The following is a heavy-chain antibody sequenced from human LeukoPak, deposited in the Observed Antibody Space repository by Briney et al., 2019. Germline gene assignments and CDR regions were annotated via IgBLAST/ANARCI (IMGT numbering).Heavy chain of an antibody. J-gene: IGHJ4*02. D-gene: IGHD2-2*01. CDR2: INSDGSST. Sequence: PGGSLRLSCAASGFTFSSYWMHWVRQAPGKGLVWVSRINSDGSSTSYADSVKGRFTISRDNAKNTLYLQMNSLRAEDTAVYYCARVGVVPAYYFDYWGQGTLVIVSS. CDR1: GFTFSSYW. CDR3: ARVGVVPAYYFDY. V-gene: IGHV3-74*01.